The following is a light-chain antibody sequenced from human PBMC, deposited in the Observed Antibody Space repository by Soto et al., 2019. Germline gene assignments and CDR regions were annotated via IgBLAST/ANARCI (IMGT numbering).Light chain of an antibody. CDR2: SNN. V-gene: IGLV1-44*01. CDR3: AAWDGSLNVYV. Sequence: QSVLTQPPSASGTPGQRVTISCSGSSSNIGSNTENWYQQLPRTAPKVLIYSNNQRPSGVPDRFSGSKSGTSASLAISGLQSEDEADYYCAAWDGSLNVYVFGTGTKVTVL. CDR1: SSNIGSNT. J-gene: IGLJ1*01.